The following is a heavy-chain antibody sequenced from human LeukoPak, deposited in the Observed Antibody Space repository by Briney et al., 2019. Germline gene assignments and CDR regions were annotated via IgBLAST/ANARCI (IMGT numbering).Heavy chain of an antibody. CDR1: GGTFSNYA. V-gene: IGHV1-69*10. CDR2: TIPMFGIA. Sequence: SVKVSCKASGGTFSNYAISWVRQAPGQGLEWMGGTIPMFGIANYAEKFQGRVTITADKSTSTAYMELTSLRSEDTAVYYCAGVEGGGGWFGELLQNYFDYWGQGTLVTVSS. J-gene: IGHJ4*02. CDR3: AGVEGGGGWFGELLQNYFDY. D-gene: IGHD3-10*01.